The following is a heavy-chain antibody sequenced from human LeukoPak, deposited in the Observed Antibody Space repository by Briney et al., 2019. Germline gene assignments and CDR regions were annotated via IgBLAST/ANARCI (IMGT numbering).Heavy chain of an antibody. Sequence: LETLSLTCTVSGGSISSYYWSWIRQPAGKGLEWIGRIYTSGSTNYNPSLKSRVTISVDTSKNQFSLKLSSVTAAGTAVYYCARHRNYGDPSGTFDYWGQGTLVTVSS. CDR2: IYTSGST. CDR1: GGSISSYY. CDR3: ARHRNYGDPSGTFDY. V-gene: IGHV4-4*07. D-gene: IGHD4-17*01. J-gene: IGHJ4*02.